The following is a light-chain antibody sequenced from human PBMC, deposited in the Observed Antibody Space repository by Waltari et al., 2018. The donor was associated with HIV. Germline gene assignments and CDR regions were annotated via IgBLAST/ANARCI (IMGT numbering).Light chain of an antibody. J-gene: IGLJ3*02. CDR3: QSYDSSLSVWV. V-gene: IGLV1-40*01. CDR2: GNS. Sequence: QSVLTQPPPVSAAPGQRVPISCTGSSSNIGAGYDVHWYQQIPGTAPKLPIYGNSHRPSGVPDRFSGSKSGTSASLAITGLQAEDEADYYCQSYDSSLSVWVFGGGTKLTVL. CDR1: SSNIGAGYD.